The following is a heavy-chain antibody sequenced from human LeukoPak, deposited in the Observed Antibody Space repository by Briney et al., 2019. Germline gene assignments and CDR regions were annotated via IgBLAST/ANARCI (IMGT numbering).Heavy chain of an antibody. CDR2: IIPIFGTA. CDR1: GGTFSSYA. CDR3: ARDLSSYGSGSYYNEYDY. Sequence: SVKVSCKASGGTFSSYAISRVRQAPGQGLEWMGGIIPIFGTANYAQKFQGRVTITTDESTSTAYMGLSSLRSEDTAVYYCARDLSSYGSGSYYNEYDYWGQGTLVTVSS. V-gene: IGHV1-69*05. D-gene: IGHD3-10*01. J-gene: IGHJ4*02.